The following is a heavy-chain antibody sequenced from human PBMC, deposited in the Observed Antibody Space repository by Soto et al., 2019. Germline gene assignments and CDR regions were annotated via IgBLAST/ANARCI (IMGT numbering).Heavy chain of an antibody. Sequence: LSLTCTVSCASVSTGVYYWTWIRQHPGKCLEWIGYIDNSGSTYYNPSLTGRVDISVDTSKNQFSLNLQSLTAADTAFYYCAGAVSDFDVRSYRTSYFDQWGQGILVTV. CDR2: IDNSGST. V-gene: IGHV4-31*03. J-gene: IGHJ4*02. CDR3: AGAVSDFDVRSYRTSYFDQ. D-gene: IGHD3-10*02. CDR1: CASVSTGVYY.